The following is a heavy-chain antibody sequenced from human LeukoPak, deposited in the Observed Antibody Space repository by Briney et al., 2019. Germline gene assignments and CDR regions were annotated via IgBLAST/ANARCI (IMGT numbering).Heavy chain of an antibody. J-gene: IGHJ6*02. D-gene: IGHD2-2*01. CDR1: GFTFSSYW. Sequence: GGSLRLSCAASGFTFSSYWMSWVRQAPGKGLEWVANIKQDGSEKYYVDSVKGRFTISRDNAKNSLYLQMNSLRAEDTAVYYCARDDVVVEPAYYYYGMDVWGQGTTVTVSS. CDR2: IKQDGSEK. CDR3: ARDDVVVEPAYYYYGMDV. V-gene: IGHV3-7*01.